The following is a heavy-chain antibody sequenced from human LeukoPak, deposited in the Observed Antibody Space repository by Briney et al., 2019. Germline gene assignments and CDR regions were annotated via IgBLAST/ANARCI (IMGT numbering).Heavy chain of an antibody. CDR1: GFTFSSYS. CDR2: ISSSSSTI. D-gene: IGHD1-7*01. V-gene: IGHV3-48*01. J-gene: IGHJ4*02. Sequence: GGSLRLSCAAPGFTFSSYSMNWVRQAPGKGLEWVSYISSSSSTIYYADSVKGRFTISRDNAKNSLYLQMNSLRAEDTAVYYCARADGTILDYWGQGTLVTVSS. CDR3: ARADGTILDY.